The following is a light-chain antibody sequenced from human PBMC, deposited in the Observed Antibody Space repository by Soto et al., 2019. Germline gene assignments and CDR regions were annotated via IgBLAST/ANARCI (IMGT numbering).Light chain of an antibody. V-gene: IGKV1-33*01. CDR1: QNINNY. Sequence: DNHMTHSPSSLSASVGDRVTITCQASQNINNYLNWYQQKPGRAPKLLIYDASNLEAGVPSRFRGSGSGTDFTFTISRLQPEDIATYYCQQYENLPTFGQGTRLEIK. J-gene: IGKJ5*01. CDR3: QQYENLPT. CDR2: DAS.